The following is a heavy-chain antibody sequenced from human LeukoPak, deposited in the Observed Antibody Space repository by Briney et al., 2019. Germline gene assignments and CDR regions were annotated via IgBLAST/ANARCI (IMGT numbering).Heavy chain of an antibody. CDR2: ISGGGDNT. CDR3: AREVMAKRRAFDI. J-gene: IGHJ3*02. Sequence: GGSLRLSCAASGFTFNNYAMTWVRQAPGKGLEWVSTISGGGDNTYYADSVKGRFTISRHTSKKTLYLQMNSLRAEDTAVYYRAREVMAKRRAFDIWGQGTVVTVSS. D-gene: IGHD2-8*01. CDR1: GFTFNNYA. V-gene: IGHV3-23*01.